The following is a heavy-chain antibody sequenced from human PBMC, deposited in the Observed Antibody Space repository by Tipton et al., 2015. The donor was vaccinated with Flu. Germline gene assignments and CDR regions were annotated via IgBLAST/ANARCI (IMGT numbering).Heavy chain of an antibody. CDR3: ARGSGSGTDVTFYF. J-gene: IGHJ4*02. CDR1: GGSISSHY. CDR2: ISNSGST. D-gene: IGHD3-10*01. Sequence: TLSLTCTVSGGSISSHYWSWLRQPAGKGLEWIGRISNSGSTNYNVSLESRLSMSRDSSKNQFSLKLSSVTAADTAVYYCARGSGSGTDVTFYFWGQGTLVTVSS. V-gene: IGHV4-4*07.